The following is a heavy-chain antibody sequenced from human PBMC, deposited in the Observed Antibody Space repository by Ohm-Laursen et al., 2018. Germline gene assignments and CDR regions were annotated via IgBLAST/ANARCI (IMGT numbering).Heavy chain of an antibody. J-gene: IGHJ6*02. V-gene: IGHV1-69*13. CDR3: ARERGRYCSGGSCFYYYYGMAV. D-gene: IGHD2-15*01. CDR2: IIPISGTL. Sequence: SVKVSCKASGGTFDIYSIRWVRQAPGQGLEWMGGIIPISGTLSYAQKFQGRVTITADESTSTAYMELSSLRSEDTAVYYCARERGRYCSGGSCFYYYYGMAVWGQGTTVTVSS. CDR1: GGTFDIYS.